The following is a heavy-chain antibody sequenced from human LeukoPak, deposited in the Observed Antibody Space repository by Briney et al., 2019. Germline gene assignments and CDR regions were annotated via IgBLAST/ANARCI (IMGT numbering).Heavy chain of an antibody. CDR3: ARSGDLISGYYYYYGMDV. CDR2: INPNSGGT. D-gene: IGHD3-10*01. Sequence: ASVKVSCKASGYIFIGYYKHWARQAPGQGLEWMGWINPNSGGTNYAQKFQGRVTMTRDTSISTAYMELSRLRSDDTAVYYCARSGDLISGYYYYYGMDVWGQGTTVTVSS. V-gene: IGHV1-2*02. CDR1: GYIFIGYY. J-gene: IGHJ6*02.